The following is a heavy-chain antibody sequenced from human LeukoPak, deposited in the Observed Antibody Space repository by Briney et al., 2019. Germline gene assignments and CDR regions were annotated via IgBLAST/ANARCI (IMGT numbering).Heavy chain of an antibody. Sequence: ASVKVSCKASGYTFTSYGIRWVRQAPGQRLEWMGWISAYNGNTNYAQKLQGRVTMTTDTSTSTAYMELRSLRSDDTAVYYCARGRSYYGSGSYYNWFDPWGQGTLVTVSS. CDR3: ARGRSYYGSGSYYNWFDP. CDR1: GYTFTSYG. CDR2: ISAYNGNT. D-gene: IGHD3-10*01. J-gene: IGHJ5*02. V-gene: IGHV1-18*01.